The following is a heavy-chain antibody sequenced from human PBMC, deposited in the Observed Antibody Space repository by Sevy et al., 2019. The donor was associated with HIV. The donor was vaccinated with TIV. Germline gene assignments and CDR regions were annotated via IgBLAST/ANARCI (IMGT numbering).Heavy chain of an antibody. J-gene: IGHJ6*02. CDR1: GFPFSNYA. CDR3: AKRRVQSGLSGGGANYGWDV. D-gene: IGHD2-15*01. CDR2: LIGGGSRT. Sequence: GGSLRLSCAASGFPFSNYAMSWIRQAPGKGLEWVSTLIGGGSRTYYADSVTGRFTISRDNSKNTLYLQMNSLGADDTAIYYCAKRRVQSGLSGGGANYGWDVCGHGTTVTVSS. V-gene: IGHV3-23*01.